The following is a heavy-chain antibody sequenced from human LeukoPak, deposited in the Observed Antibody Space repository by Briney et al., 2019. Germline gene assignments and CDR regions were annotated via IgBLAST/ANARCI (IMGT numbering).Heavy chain of an antibody. D-gene: IGHD6-19*01. CDR3: ARDMVAVAGVGDY. CDR2: INPNSGGT. CDR1: GYTFTGYY. V-gene: IGHV1-2*02. J-gene: IGHJ4*02. Sequence: ASVKVSCKASGYTFTGYYMHWVRQAPGQGLEWMGWINPNSGGTNYAQKFQGRVTKTRDTSISTAYMELSRLRPDDTAVYYCARDMVAVAGVGDYWGQGTLVTVSS.